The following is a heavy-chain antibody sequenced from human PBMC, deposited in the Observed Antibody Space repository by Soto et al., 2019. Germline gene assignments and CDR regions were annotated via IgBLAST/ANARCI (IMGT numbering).Heavy chain of an antibody. D-gene: IGHD5-12*01. J-gene: IGHJ4*02. CDR3: AKDRSSAQYSGYDPYFDY. CDR1: GFTFDDYA. V-gene: IGHV3-9*01. CDR2: ISWNSGSI. Sequence: SLRLSCAASGFTFDDYAMHWVRQAPGKGLEWVSGISWNSGSIGYADSVKGRFTISRDNAKNSLYLQMNSLRAEDTALYYCAKDRSSAQYSGYDPYFDYWGQGTLVTVSS.